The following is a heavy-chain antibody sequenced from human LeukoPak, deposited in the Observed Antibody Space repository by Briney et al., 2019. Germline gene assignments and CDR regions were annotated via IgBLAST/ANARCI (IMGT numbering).Heavy chain of an antibody. D-gene: IGHD6-13*01. CDR2: INHSGST. V-gene: IGHV4-34*01. J-gene: IGHJ4*02. CDR1: GGSFSGYY. Sequence: SETLSLTCAVYGGSFSGYYWSWIRQPPGKGLEWIGEINHSGSTNYNPSLKSRVTISVDTSKNQFSLKLSSVTAEDTAVYYCARAGPSSSWHQFDYWGQGTLVTVSS. CDR3: ARAGPSSSWHQFDY.